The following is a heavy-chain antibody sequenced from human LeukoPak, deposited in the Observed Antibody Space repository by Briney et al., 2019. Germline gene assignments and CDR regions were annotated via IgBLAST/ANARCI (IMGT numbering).Heavy chain of an antibody. Sequence: PSDTLSLTCTVSGGYISGFYWTWIRQPPGKGVEWIGYINDSGSTDYNPSLKSRVTISLDTPRRQVSLPLISVTSADTAVYYCARHVVAPVGGARFIDYWGQGTLVTVSS. CDR2: INDSGST. V-gene: IGHV4-59*08. D-gene: IGHD2-21*01. CDR3: ARHVVAPVGGARFIDY. J-gene: IGHJ4*02. CDR1: GGYISGFY.